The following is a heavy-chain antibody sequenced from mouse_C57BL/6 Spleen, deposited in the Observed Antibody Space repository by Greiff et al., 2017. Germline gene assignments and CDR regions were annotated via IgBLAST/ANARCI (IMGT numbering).Heavy chain of an antibody. CDR2: IHPNSGST. D-gene: IGHD1-1*01. J-gene: IGHJ3*01. CDR3: ARGGGTTVVAKAD. V-gene: IGHV1-64*01. Sequence: QVKLQQPGAELVKPGASVKLSCKASGYTFTSYWMHWVKQRPGQGLEWIGMIHPNSGSTNYNEKFKSKATLTVDKNSSTAYMQLSSLTSEDSAVYYCARGGGTTVVAKADWGQGTLVTVSA. CDR1: GYTFTSYW.